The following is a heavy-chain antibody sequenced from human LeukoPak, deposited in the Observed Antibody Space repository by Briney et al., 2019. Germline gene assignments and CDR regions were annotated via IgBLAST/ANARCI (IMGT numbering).Heavy chain of an antibody. CDR3: ARVAWSGSHDY. CDR2: IYYSGST. Sequence: SETLSLTCTVSGGSINTYYRSWIRQPPGKGLEWIGYIYYSGSTNYNPSLKSRVTISVDTSKNHFSLKLSSVTAADTAVYYRARVAWSGSHDYWGQGTLVTVSS. J-gene: IGHJ4*02. D-gene: IGHD3-3*01. V-gene: IGHV4-59*01. CDR1: GGSINTYY.